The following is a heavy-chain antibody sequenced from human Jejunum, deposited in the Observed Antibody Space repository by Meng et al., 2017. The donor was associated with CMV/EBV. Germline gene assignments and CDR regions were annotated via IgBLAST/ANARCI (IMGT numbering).Heavy chain of an antibody. Sequence: SGFSFRSFGMHWVRQAPGKGLEWVAYIRYDLATKYYVDSVKGRFTISRDNSRNSVSLQMNSLRDDDTAIYYCAKQGDPSAYFFDFWGEGTMVTVSS. CDR1: GFSFRSFG. J-gene: IGHJ4*02. CDR2: IRYDLATK. CDR3: AKQGDPSAYFFDF. V-gene: IGHV3-30*02. D-gene: IGHD3-10*01.